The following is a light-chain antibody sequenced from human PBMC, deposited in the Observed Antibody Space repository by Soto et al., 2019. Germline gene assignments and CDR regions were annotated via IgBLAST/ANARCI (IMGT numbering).Light chain of an antibody. CDR3: QQRSNWPIT. CDR2: AAS. CDR1: QSIGSN. V-gene: IGKV3-11*01. Sequence: EIVMTQSPATLSVSPGERATLSCRASQSIGSNLAWYQQKPGQAPRLLIYAASIRATDIPARFSGSGSGTDFTLTISSLEPEDFALYYCQQRSNWPITFGQGTRLEIK. J-gene: IGKJ5*01.